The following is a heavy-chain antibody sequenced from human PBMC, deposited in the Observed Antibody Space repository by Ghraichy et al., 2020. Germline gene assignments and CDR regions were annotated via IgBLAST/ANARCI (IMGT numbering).Heavy chain of an antibody. CDR2: SRNRANSYTT. J-gene: IGHJ4*02. Sequence: GSLRLSCAASGFAFSDHTMDWARQAPGKGLEWVGRSRNRANSYTTEYGASVKGRFTISRDDSQNSLYLHMSSLKSEDTAVYYCVRAPTTVVTPYWGQGTLVTVSS. CDR3: VRAPTTVVTPY. V-gene: IGHV3-72*01. D-gene: IGHD4-23*01. CDR1: GFAFSDHT.